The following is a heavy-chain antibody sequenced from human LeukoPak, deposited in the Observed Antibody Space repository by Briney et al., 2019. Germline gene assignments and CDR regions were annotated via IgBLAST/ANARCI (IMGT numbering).Heavy chain of an antibody. CDR3: ARERATTSPYYYYGMDV. CDR2: INPNSGGT. D-gene: IGHD1-26*01. V-gene: IGHV1-2*02. J-gene: IGHJ6*02. CDR1: GYTFTGYY. Sequence: ASVKVSCKASGYTFTGYYMHWVRQAPGQGLEWMGWINPNSGGTNYAQKFQGRVTMTRDTSISTAYMELSRLRSDDTAVYYCARERATTSPYYYYGMDVWGQGTTVTVSS.